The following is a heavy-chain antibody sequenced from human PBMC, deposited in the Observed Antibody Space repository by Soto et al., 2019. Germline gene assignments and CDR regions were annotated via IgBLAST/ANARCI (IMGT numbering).Heavy chain of an antibody. CDR3: ATDNDYYDSSGYYLYAFDI. V-gene: IGHV1-24*01. D-gene: IGHD3-22*01. CDR2: FDPEDGET. CDR1: GYTLTELS. J-gene: IGHJ3*02. Sequence: ASVKVSCKVSGYTLTELSMHWVRQAPGKGLEWMGGFDPEDGETIYAQKFQGRVTMTEDTSTDTAYMELSSLRSEDTAVYYCATDNDYYDSSGYYLYAFDIWGQGTMVTVSS.